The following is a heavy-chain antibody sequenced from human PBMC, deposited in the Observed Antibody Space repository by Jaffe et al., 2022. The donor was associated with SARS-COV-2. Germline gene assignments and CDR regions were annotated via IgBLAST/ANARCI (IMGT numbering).Heavy chain of an antibody. Sequence: QLQLQESGPGLVKPSETLSLTCTVSGGSISSSSYYWGWIRQPPGKGLEWIGSIYYSGSTYYNPSLKSRVTISVDTSKNQFSLKLSSVTAADTAVYYCASSARRIAARGGSYYFDYWGQGTLVTVSS. J-gene: IGHJ4*02. CDR1: GGSISSSSYY. V-gene: IGHV4-39*01. CDR2: IYYSGST. CDR3: ASSARRIAARGGSYYFDY. D-gene: IGHD6-6*01.